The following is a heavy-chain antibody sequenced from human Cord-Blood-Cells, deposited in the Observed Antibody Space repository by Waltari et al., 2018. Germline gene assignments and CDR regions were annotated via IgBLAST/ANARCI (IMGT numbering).Heavy chain of an antibody. Sequence: QLQLQESGPGLVKPSETLSLTCTVSGGSISSSSYYWGWIRQPPGKGLEWIGSIYYSGSTYSNPSLKGRVTIYVDPSKNQFSLKLSSVTAADTAVYYCASRLIYGDYVGPDYWGQGTLVTVSS. CDR2: IYYSGST. J-gene: IGHJ4*02. V-gene: IGHV4-39*01. D-gene: IGHD4-17*01. CDR3: ASRLIYGDYVGPDY. CDR1: GGSISSSSYY.